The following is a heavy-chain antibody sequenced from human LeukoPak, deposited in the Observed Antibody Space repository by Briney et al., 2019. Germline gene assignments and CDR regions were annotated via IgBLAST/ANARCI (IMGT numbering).Heavy chain of an antibody. Sequence: KPSETLSLTCTVSGGSINSGEYYWTWIRQLPGKGLEWIGYIYFSGSTGYNLSLEGRVSMSIDTSKNQFSLRLRSVTAADTAVYYCATRRVVLMVYAILESPERGFDPWGQGTLVTVSS. CDR3: ATRRVVLMVYAILESPERGFDP. CDR2: IYFSGST. CDR1: GGSINSGEYY. D-gene: IGHD2-8*01. V-gene: IGHV4-30-4*01. J-gene: IGHJ5*02.